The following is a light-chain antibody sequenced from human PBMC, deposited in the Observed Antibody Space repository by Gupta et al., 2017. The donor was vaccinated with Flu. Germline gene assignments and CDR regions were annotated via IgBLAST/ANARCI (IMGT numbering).Light chain of an antibody. V-gene: IGKV1-39*01. CDR2: GAS. J-gene: IGKJ3*01. CDR1: QSIRKY. CDR3: QESDNSPLIT. Sequence: SSLSASVGDRVTSTCRASQSIRKYLNWYQQKPGKAPNLLIYGASSLQSGVPSRFSGSGYGTDFTLTISSRQPEDFVTYYCQESDNSPLITFGHGTKVEMK.